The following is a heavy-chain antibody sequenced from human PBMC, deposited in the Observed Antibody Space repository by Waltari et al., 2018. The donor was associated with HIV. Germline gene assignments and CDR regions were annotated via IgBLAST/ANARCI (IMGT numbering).Heavy chain of an antibody. CDR3: AKVKKYQALSVFPDYYYGMDV. V-gene: IGHV3-30*18. Sequence: QVQLVESGGGVVQPGRSLRLSCAASGFSFRTYGMHWVRQAPGKGLEGGAIISYDGSNKYYGDSVEGRFTISRDDSKNTLSLQMNSLRAEDTAVYYCAKVKKYQALSVFPDYYYGMDVWGQGTTVTVSS. J-gene: IGHJ6*02. D-gene: IGHD2-2*01. CDR1: GFSFRTYG. CDR2: ISYDGSNK.